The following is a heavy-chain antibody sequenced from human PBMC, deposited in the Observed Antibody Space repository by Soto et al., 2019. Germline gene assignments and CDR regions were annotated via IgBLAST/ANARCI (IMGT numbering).Heavy chain of an antibody. CDR3: ARGPPLGYCISTSCYRGFLDY. V-gene: IGHV3-30-3*01. Sequence: GGSLRLSCAASGFTFSSYAMHWLRQAPGKGLEWVAVISYDGSNKYYADSVKGRFTISRDNSKNTLYLQMNSLRAEDTAVYYCARGPPLGYCISTSCYRGFLDYWGQGTLVTVSS. CDR1: GFTFSSYA. J-gene: IGHJ4*02. D-gene: IGHD2-2*01. CDR2: ISYDGSNK.